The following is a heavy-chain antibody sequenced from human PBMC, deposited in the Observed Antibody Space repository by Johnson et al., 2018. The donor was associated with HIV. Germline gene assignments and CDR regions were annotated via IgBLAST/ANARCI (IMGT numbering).Heavy chain of an antibody. V-gene: IGHV3-30*04. CDR3: ARVLIVVVVGAEIDAFDI. CDR2: ISYDGSNK. Sequence: VQVVESGGGVVQPGRSLRLSCAASGFTFSSYAMHWVRQAPGKGLEWVAVISYDGSNKYYADSVKGRFTISRDNSKNTLYLQMNSLRAEDTAFYYCARVLIVVVVGAEIDAFDIWGQGTMVTVSS. J-gene: IGHJ3*02. CDR1: GFTFSSYA. D-gene: IGHD2-15*01.